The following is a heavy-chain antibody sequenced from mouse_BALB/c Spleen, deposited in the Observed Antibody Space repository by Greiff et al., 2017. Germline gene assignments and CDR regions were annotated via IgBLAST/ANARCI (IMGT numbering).Heavy chain of an antibody. V-gene: IGHV5-6-5*01. CDR1: GFTFSSYA. CDR2: ISSGGST. D-gene: IGHD2-14*01. J-gene: IGHJ3*01. CDR3: ARGGPYYRYDLFAWFAY. Sequence: DVMLVESGGGLVKPGGSLKLSCAASGFTFSSYAMSWVRQTPEKRLEWVASISSGGSTYYPDSVKGRFTISRDNARNILYLQMSSLRSEDTAMYYCARGGPYYRYDLFAWFAYWGQGTLVTVSA.